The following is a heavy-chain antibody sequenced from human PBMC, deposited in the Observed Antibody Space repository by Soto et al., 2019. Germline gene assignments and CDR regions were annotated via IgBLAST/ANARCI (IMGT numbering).Heavy chain of an antibody. Sequence: ASVKVSCKASGYTFTSYAMHWVRQAPGQRLEWMGWINAGYGKAKYAQKFQGRVTITTDKSTSTAHMELSSLRSEDTAVYYCARGYSSSWFSALYYFDYWGQGTLVTVSS. D-gene: IGHD6-13*01. CDR3: ARGYSSSWFSALYYFDY. V-gene: IGHV1-3*01. CDR1: GYTFTSYA. CDR2: INAGYGKA. J-gene: IGHJ4*02.